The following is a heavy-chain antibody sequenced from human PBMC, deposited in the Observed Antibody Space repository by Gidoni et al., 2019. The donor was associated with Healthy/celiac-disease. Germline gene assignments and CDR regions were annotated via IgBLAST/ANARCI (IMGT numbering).Heavy chain of an antibody. V-gene: IGHV3-33*01. CDR3: ARETRLRGMGTHTGYYMDV. D-gene: IGHD5-18*01. CDR1: GFTFSSYG. J-gene: IGHJ6*03. CDR2: IWYDGSNK. Sequence: QVQLVESGGGVVQPGRSLRLSCAASGFTFSSYGMHWVRQAPGKGLEWVAVIWYDGSNKYYADSVKGRFTISRDNSKNTLYLQMNSLRAEDTAVYYCARETRLRGMGTHTGYYMDVWGKGTTVTVSS.